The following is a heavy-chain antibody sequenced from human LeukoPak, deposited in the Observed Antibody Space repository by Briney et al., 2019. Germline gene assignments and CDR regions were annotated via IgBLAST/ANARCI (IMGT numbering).Heavy chain of an antibody. CDR1: GYTFTSYY. CDR3: ASSTYGDSYFDY. J-gene: IGHJ4*02. Sequence: ASVKVSCKASGYTFTSYYMHWVRQAPGQGLEWMGIINPSGGSTSYAQKFQGRVTMTRDTSTSTVYTELSSLRSEDTAVYYCASSTYGDSYFDYWGQGTLVTVSS. V-gene: IGHV1-46*01. D-gene: IGHD4-17*01. CDR2: INPSGGST.